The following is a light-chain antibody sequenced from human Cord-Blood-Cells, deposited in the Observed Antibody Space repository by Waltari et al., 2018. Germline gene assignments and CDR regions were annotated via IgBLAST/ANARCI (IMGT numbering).Light chain of an antibody. CDR2: EVS. J-gene: IGLJ1*01. V-gene: IGLV2-14*01. Sequence: QSALTQPASVSGSPGQSITISCTGTSSDVGGYNYVSWYQQHPGKAPKLMIYEVSNRPSGVSNRFSCSKSGNPASLTSSGLQAEDEADYYCSSYTSSSTLFGTGTKVTIL. CDR1: SSDVGGYNY. CDR3: SSYTSSSTL.